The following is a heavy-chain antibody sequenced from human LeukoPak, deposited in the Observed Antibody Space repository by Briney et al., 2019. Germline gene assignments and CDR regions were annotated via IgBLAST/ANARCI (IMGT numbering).Heavy chain of an antibody. CDR1: GYTFTSYG. Sequence: ASVKVSCKASGYTFTSYGISWVRQAPGQGLEWMGWMSAYNGNANYAQKLQGRVTMTRDMSTSTVYMELSGLRSEDTAVYYCARDQGNRNSWGVPDYYYMDVWGKGTTVTVSS. J-gene: IGHJ6*03. V-gene: IGHV1-18*01. CDR2: MSAYNGNA. CDR3: ARDQGNRNSWGVPDYYYMDV. D-gene: IGHD1-14*01.